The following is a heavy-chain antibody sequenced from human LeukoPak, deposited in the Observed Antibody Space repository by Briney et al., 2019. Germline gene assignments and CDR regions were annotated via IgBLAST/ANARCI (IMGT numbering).Heavy chain of an antibody. CDR3: AELGITMIGGV. Sequence: GGSLRLSCAASGFTFSSYGMSWVRQAAGEGLEWVSATSGSGGSTYYADSVKGRFTISRDNSKNSLYLQMNSLRAEDTAVYYCAELGITMIGGVWGKGTTVTISS. CDR1: GFTFSSYG. J-gene: IGHJ6*04. D-gene: IGHD3-10*02. V-gene: IGHV3-23*01. CDR2: TSGSGGST.